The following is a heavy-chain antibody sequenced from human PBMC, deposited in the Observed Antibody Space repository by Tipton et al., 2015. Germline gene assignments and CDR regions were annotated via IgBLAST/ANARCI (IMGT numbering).Heavy chain of an antibody. V-gene: IGHV1-46*01. CDR3: ARVGIQYSSSRTFDY. Sequence: QLVQSGAEVKKPGSSVKVSCKASGYTFTSYYMHWVRQAPGQGLEWMGIIDPSGGNTNYAQKFQGRVTMTRDTSTSTVYMEPRSLRSDDTAVYYCARVGIQYSSSRTFDYWGQGTLVTVSS. D-gene: IGHD6-13*01. J-gene: IGHJ4*02. CDR2: IDPSGGNT. CDR1: GYTFTSYY.